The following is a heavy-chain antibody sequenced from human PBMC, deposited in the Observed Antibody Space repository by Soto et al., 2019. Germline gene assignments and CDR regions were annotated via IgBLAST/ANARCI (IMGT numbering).Heavy chain of an antibody. CDR1: GYTFTSYG. CDR3: ARSPRGYYSPRWFDP. D-gene: IGHD2-21*01. V-gene: IGHV1-18*01. Sequence: ASVKVSCKASGYTFTSYGISWVRQAPGQGLEWMGWISAYNGNTNYAQKLQGRVTMTTDTFTSTAYMELRSLRSDDTAVYYCARSPRGYYSPRWFDPWGQGTLVTVS. J-gene: IGHJ5*02. CDR2: ISAYNGNT.